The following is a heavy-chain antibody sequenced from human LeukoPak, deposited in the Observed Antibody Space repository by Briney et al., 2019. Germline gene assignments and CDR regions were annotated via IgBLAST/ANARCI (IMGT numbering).Heavy chain of an antibody. Sequence: SETLSLTCTVSGGSISSGDHYWSWIRQPPGKGLEWIGYIYYSGSTYYNPSLKSRITISVDTSKNQFSLRLSSVTAADTAVYYCARGHCSSTSCAGVVDYWGQGTLVTVSS. J-gene: IGHJ4*02. D-gene: IGHD2-2*01. CDR1: GGSISSGDHY. CDR2: IYYSGST. V-gene: IGHV4-30-4*01. CDR3: ARGHCSSTSCAGVVDY.